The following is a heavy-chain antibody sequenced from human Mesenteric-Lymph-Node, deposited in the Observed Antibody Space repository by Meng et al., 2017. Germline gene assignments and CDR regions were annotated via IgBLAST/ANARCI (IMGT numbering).Heavy chain of an antibody. D-gene: IGHD6-19*01. V-gene: IGHV1-8*01. Sequence: QGGGVACGGEGEEPGVAVKVCGKASGYTFASDDISWVRQATGQGLGWMGWMNPNSGNTGYAQKCQGRVTMTRNTSISTAYMELSSLRSEDTAVYYCARAREPPGGWYDPIKVNDYWGEGTLVTVSS. CDR1: GYTFASDD. J-gene: IGHJ4*02. CDR3: ARAREPPGGWYDPIKVNDY. CDR2: MNPNSGNT.